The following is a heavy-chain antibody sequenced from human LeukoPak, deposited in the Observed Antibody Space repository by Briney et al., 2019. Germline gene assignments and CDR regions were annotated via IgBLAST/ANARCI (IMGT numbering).Heavy chain of an antibody. CDR3: AKDARRYSGWYFFDH. V-gene: IGHV3-23*01. D-gene: IGHD6-19*01. Sequence: PGGSLRLSCVASGFTFSSLAMGWVRQAPGKGLEWVSVISDSGGTTYYADSVKGRFTISRDNSRNTLYLQMNSLRVDDTAVYYCAKDARRYSGWYFFDHWGQGTLVTVSS. J-gene: IGHJ4*02. CDR1: GFTFSSLA. CDR2: ISDSGGTT.